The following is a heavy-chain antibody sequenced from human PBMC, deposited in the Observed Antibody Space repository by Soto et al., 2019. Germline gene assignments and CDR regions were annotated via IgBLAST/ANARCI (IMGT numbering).Heavy chain of an antibody. Sequence: EVQLVESGGGLVQPGGSLRLSCAASGFTFTSYWMHWVRQAPGKGLVWVSRMNSDGSGTSYADSVKGRFTISRDNAKNTVYLQMNSLRAEDTVVYYCAREDSWWFDPWGQGALVPVSS. V-gene: IGHV3-74*01. J-gene: IGHJ5*02. CDR1: GFTFTSYW. CDR2: MNSDGSGT. CDR3: AREDSWWFDP. D-gene: IGHD2-15*01.